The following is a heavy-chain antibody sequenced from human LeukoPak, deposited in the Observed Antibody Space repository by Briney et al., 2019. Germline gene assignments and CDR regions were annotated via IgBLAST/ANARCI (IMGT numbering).Heavy chain of an antibody. D-gene: IGHD3-10*01. Sequence: SETLPLTCTVSGGSISSYYWSLIRQPAGKGLEWIGRIYTSGSITYNPSLKSRVSMSVDTSKNQFSLKLSSVTAADTAVYYCARDSGTTGEVKFDPWGQGTLVTVSS. V-gene: IGHV4-4*07. CDR3: ARDSGTTGEVKFDP. CDR2: IYTSGSI. CDR1: GGSISSYY. J-gene: IGHJ5*02.